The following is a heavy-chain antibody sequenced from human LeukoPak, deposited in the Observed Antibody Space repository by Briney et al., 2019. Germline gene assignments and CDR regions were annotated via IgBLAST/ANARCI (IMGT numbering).Heavy chain of an antibody. D-gene: IGHD5-18*01. CDR2: IIPIFGTA. Sequence: SVNVSSTASGGTFSSYAISWVRQAPGQGLEWMGGIIPIFGTANYAQKFQGRVTITADESTSTAYMELSSLRSEDTAVYYCARARWIQLWFLDYWGQGTLVTVSS. V-gene: IGHV1-69*13. J-gene: IGHJ4*02. CDR3: ARARWIQLWFLDY. CDR1: GGTFSSYA.